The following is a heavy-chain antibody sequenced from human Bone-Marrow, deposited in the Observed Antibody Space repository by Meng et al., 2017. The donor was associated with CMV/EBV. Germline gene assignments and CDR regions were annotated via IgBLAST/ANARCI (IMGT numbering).Heavy chain of an antibody. CDR1: GCSVSYNY. V-gene: IGHV3-66*04. J-gene: IGHJ4*02. CDR2: IYSGGST. CDR3: ARQSLRDFDWADFDY. Sequence: GESLKISCAASGCSVSYNYMNWVRQAPRKGLEWVSVIYSGGSTNYADSVKGRFTISRDISKNTLYLQMNSLRAEDTAVYYCARQSLRDFDWADFDYWGQGTLVTVSS. D-gene: IGHD3-9*01.